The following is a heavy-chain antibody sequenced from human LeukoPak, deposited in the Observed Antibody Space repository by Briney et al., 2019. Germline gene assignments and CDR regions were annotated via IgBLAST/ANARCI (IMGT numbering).Heavy chain of an antibody. CDR1: GGSISAYY. CDR3: ARERISDYYDSSGYFDY. V-gene: IGHV4-59*12. CDR2: IYYSGST. Sequence: SETLSLTCTVSGGSISAYYWSWIRQPPGKGLEWIGDIYYSGSTNYSPSLESRVSMSVDTSKNHFSLKLTSVTAADTAVYYCARERISDYYDSSGYFDYWGQETLVTVSS. D-gene: IGHD3-22*01. J-gene: IGHJ4*02.